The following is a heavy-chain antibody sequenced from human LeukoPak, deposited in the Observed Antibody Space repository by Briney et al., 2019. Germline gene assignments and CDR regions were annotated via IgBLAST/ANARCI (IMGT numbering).Heavy chain of an antibody. CDR3: AKRPSDYGDYVSYFDY. J-gene: IGHJ4*02. V-gene: IGHV3-30*18. CDR1: GFSFISYG. Sequence: PGGSLRLSCAASGFSFISYGMHWVRQAPGKGLEWVGVISDDGRSKDYADSVKGRFTISRDNSKDTLYLQMNSLRAEDTAVYYCAKRPSDYGDYVSYFDYWGQGTLLTVSS. CDR2: ISDDGRSK. D-gene: IGHD4-17*01.